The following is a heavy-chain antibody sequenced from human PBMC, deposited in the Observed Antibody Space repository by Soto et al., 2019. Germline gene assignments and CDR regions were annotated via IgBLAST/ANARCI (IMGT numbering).Heavy chain of an antibody. Sequence: EVQLAESGGDLVQPGGSLRLSCVSSGFTFSYYEMNWVRQAPGKGLERVAFISHTDRLTHYPDSVKGRFTISRDNAKNSLYLEMTNLRVEHTAVYYCARDTGRASADLWGQGTLVSVSS. D-gene: IGHD6-13*01. CDR1: GFTFSYYE. CDR2: ISHTDRLT. CDR3: ARDTGRASADL. V-gene: IGHV3-48*03. J-gene: IGHJ5*02.